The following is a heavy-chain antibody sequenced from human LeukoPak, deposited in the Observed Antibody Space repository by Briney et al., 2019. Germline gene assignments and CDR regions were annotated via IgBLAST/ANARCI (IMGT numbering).Heavy chain of an antibody. CDR2: ISSSSSYI. J-gene: IGHJ4*02. V-gene: IGHV3-21*01. CDR3: ARVAGSDIVATITRRGYYFDY. D-gene: IGHD5-12*01. Sequence: GGSLRLSCAASGFTFSSYAMSWVRQAPGKGLEWVSSISSSSSYIYYADSVKGRFTISRDNAKNSLYLQMNSLRAEDTAVYYCARVAGSDIVATITRRGYYFDYWGQGTLVTVSS. CDR1: GFTFSSYA.